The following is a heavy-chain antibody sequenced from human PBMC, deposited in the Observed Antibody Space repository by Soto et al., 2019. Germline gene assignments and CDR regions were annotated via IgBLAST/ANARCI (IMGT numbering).Heavy chain of an antibody. CDR3: AKDSTHRMLGYYYYYGMDA. D-gene: IGHD3-10*02. CDR2: ISYDGSKK. Sequence: QVQLVESGGGVVQPGRSLRLSCAASGFTFSSYGMHWVRQAPGKGLEWVAVISYDGSKKYYVDSVQGRFTISRDNSKNTLYLQMNSLRAEDTAVYYCAKDSTHRMLGYYYYYGMDAWGQGTTVTVSS. J-gene: IGHJ6*02. CDR1: GFTFSSYG. V-gene: IGHV3-30*18.